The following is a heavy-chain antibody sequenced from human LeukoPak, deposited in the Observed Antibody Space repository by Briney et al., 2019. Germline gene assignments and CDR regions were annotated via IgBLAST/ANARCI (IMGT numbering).Heavy chain of an antibody. V-gene: IGHV3-30*04. D-gene: IGHD4-23*01. J-gene: IGHJ4*02. Sequence: GALRLSCAASGFTFSSYAMPWVRPAPGKGLEWVAVISYDGSNKYYADSVKGRFTISRDNSKNTLYLQMNSLRAEDTAVYYCARDHYGGNPILYYFDYWGQGTLVTVSS. CDR3: ARDHYGGNPILYYFDY. CDR2: ISYDGSNK. CDR1: GFTFSSYA.